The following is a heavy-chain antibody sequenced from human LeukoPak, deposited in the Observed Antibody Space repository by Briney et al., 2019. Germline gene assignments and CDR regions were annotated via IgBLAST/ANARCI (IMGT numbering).Heavy chain of an antibody. CDR1: GYTFTGYY. V-gene: IGHV1-2*02. Sequence: GASVKVSCKASGYTFTGYYMHWVRQTPGQGLEWMGWINPNSGGTNYAQKFQGRVTMTRDTSISTAYMELSRLRSDDTAVYYCARDFGHCTTTSCGEALDYWGQGTLVTVSS. CDR3: ARDFGHCTTTSCGEALDY. D-gene: IGHD2-2*03. CDR2: INPNSGGT. J-gene: IGHJ4*02.